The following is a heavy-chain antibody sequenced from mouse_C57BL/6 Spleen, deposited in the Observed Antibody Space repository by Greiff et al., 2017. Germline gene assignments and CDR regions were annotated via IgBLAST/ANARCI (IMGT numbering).Heavy chain of an antibody. CDR2: ISYDGSN. CDR1: GYSITSGYY. J-gene: IGHJ1*03. Sequence: EVKLMESGPGLVKPSQSLSLTCSVTGYSITSGYYWNWIRQFPGNKLEWMGYISYDGSNNYNPSLKNPISITRYTSKNQFFLKLNSVTTEDTATYYCARSSDWDWYFDVWGTGTTVTVSS. CDR3: ARSSDWDWYFDV. V-gene: IGHV3-6*01. D-gene: IGHD4-1*01.